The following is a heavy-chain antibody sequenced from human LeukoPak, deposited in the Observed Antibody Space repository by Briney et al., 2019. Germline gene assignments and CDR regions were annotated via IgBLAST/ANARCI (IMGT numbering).Heavy chain of an antibody. CDR2: TQQDGGEK. CDR3: ARSGPMCSMDRCVLTCYYYMDV. CDR1: GFVFSFYW. D-gene: IGHD3-9*01. Sequence: GGSLRLSCAASGFVFSFYWMAWVRQAPGKGLEWVASTQQDGGEKYYAESVKGRFTISRDNTKDSLYLLMNSLRPEDTAVYYCARSGPMCSMDRCVLTCYYYMDVWGKGTTVTISS. J-gene: IGHJ6*03. V-gene: IGHV3-7*01.